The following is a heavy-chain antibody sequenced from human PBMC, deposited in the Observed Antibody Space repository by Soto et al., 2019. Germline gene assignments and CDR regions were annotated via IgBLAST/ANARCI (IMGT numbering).Heavy chain of an antibody. CDR3: ARLQYSGSYYDAFDI. CDR2: ISAYNGNT. J-gene: IGHJ3*02. CDR1: GYTFTSYG. D-gene: IGHD1-26*01. V-gene: IGHV1-18*01. Sequence: ASVKVSCKASGYTFTSYGISWVRQAPGQGLEWMGWISAYNGNTNYAQKLQGRVTMTTDTSTSTAYMELRSLRSDDTAVYYCARLQYSGSYYDAFDIWGQGTMVTVSS.